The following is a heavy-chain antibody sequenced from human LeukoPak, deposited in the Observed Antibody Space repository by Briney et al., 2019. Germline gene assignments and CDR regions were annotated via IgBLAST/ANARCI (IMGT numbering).Heavy chain of an antibody. D-gene: IGHD3-3*01. J-gene: IGHJ5*02. CDR3: ARDKSSGATFGVAIGRGSNWFDP. CDR1: GFTVSSNY. Sequence: GGSLRLSCAASGFTVSSNYMSWVRQAPGKGLEWVSVIYNGGSTYYADSVKGRFTISRHNSKNTLYLQMNSLRAEDTAVYYCARDKSSGATFGVAIGRGSNWFDPWGQGTLVTVSS. V-gene: IGHV3-53*04. CDR2: IYNGGST.